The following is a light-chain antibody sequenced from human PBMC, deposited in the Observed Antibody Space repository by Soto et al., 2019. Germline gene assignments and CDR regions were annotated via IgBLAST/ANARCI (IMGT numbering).Light chain of an antibody. J-gene: IGKJ1*01. CDR1: QSLVYIYVNTY. Sequence: VVTQSPISLHFTFGQPASISCRSSQSLVYIYVNTYLNRFQQRPGKSPRRLIYKVSTRDSGVPDRFSGSGSGTDFTLKIISVEAEDVGVYYCMQGTHWLRTFGQGTKV. CDR3: MQGTHWLRT. V-gene: IGKV2-30*01. CDR2: KVS.